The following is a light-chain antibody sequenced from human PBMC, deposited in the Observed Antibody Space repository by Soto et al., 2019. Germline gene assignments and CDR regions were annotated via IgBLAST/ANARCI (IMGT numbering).Light chain of an antibody. CDR2: RVS. CDR3: THGTHWPRT. CDR1: KSLVYSDGNTH. J-gene: IGKJ1*01. Sequence: DVVLTQSPLSLPVNFGQPASISCRSSKSLVYSDGNTHLSWFHQRPGQSPRRLNYRVSSRDSGVPDRFSGSGSGTDFTLENSRVEAEDVGIYFCTHGTHWPRTFGQGTKVEVE. V-gene: IGKV2-30*01.